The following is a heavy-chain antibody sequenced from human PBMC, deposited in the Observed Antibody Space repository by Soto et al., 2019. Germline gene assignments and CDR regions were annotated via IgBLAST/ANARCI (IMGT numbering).Heavy chain of an antibody. V-gene: IGHV3-48*01. J-gene: IGHJ4*02. CDR1: GFTFSSYA. CDR3: ATRYNWNDGVDY. Sequence: GGSLRLSCAASGFTFSSYAMHWVRQAPGKGLEWVSCIRSGSTPVYYADSVKGRFTISRDDARNSLYLQMNSLRAEDTAVYYCATRYNWNDGVDYWGQGTLVTVSS. CDR2: IRSGSTPV. D-gene: IGHD1-20*01.